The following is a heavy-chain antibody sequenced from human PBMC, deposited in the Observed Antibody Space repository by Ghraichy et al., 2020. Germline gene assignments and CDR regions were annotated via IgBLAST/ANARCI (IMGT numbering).Heavy chain of an antibody. CDR1: GYSISDAAY. Sequence: SETLSLTCAVSGYSISDAAYWGWIRQPPGKGLEWIGSAYHSGSTYYNPSLHSRATISLDIAKNQFSLKLTSVTAADTAVYFCARDRQDFKKLFGEGYGLDVWGQGTTVTVSS. CDR3: ARDRQDFKKLFGEGYGLDV. V-gene: IGHV4-38-2*02. J-gene: IGHJ6*02. CDR2: AYHSGST. D-gene: IGHD3-3*01.